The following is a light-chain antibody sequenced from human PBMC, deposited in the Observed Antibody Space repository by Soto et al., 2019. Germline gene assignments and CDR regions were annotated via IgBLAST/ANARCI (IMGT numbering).Light chain of an antibody. CDR2: KAS. J-gene: IGKJ1*01. CDR1: QSIRSW. CDR3: QQYNSYPWT. V-gene: IGKV1-5*03. Sequence: DIQMTQSPSTLSASVGDRVTITCRASQSIRSWLAWNQQKPGKAPKLLIYKASSLESGVPSRFSGSGSGTEFILTISSLQPDDFAIYYCQQYNSYPWTFGKGIKVEIK.